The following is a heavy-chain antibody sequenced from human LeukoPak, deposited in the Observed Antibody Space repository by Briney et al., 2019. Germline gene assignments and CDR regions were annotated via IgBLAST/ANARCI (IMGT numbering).Heavy chain of an antibody. J-gene: IGHJ4*02. D-gene: IGHD3-9*01. Sequence: SLRLSCAASGFSFNAYWMAWVRQAPGTGLEWVAVISYDGSNKYYADSVKGRFTISRDNSKNTLYLQMNSLRAEDTAVYYCARVFDWLLWDDYWGQGTLVTVSS. CDR3: ARVFDWLLWDDY. V-gene: IGHV3-30*03. CDR2: ISYDGSNK. CDR1: GFSFNAYW.